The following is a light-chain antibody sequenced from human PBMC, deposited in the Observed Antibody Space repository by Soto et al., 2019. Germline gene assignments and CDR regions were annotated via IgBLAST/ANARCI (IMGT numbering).Light chain of an antibody. V-gene: IGLV1-44*01. Sequence: QSALTQPPSASGTPGQTVTISCSISSXNVGTNPVAWYQQLPGTAPKLLIYTNSQRPLGVPVRFSGSKSGTSASLAISGLQSEDEADYYCAAWDDSLNGPVFGTGTKVTVL. CDR3: AAWDDSLNGPV. J-gene: IGLJ1*01. CDR1: SXNVGTNP. CDR2: TNS.